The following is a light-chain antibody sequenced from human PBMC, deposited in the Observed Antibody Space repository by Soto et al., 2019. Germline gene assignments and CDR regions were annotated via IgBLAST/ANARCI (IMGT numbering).Light chain of an antibody. J-gene: IGKJ1*01. Sequence: DIQMTQSPSTLSASVGDTVTITCRASQSISSWLAWYQQKPGKAPNLLIYDASNLDSGVPSRFSGSGSGTEFSLTISNLQPDDCATYYCQQYENYWAFGQGTKVDIK. CDR3: QQYENYWA. V-gene: IGKV1-5*01. CDR2: DAS. CDR1: QSISSW.